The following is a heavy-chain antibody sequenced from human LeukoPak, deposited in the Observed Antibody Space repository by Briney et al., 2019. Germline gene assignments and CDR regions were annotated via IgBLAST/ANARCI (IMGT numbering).Heavy chain of an antibody. CDR1: GYSFISYW. J-gene: IGHJ6*02. CDR3: ARRRKRAHYYYYGMDV. D-gene: IGHD1-14*01. V-gene: IGHV5-10-1*01. CDR2: IDPSDSYT. Sequence: GESLKISCKGSGYSFISYWISWVRQMPGKGLEWMGRIDPSDSYTNCSPSFQGHVTISADKSISTAYLQWRSLKASDTAMYYCARRRKRAHYYYYGMDVWGQGTTVTVSS.